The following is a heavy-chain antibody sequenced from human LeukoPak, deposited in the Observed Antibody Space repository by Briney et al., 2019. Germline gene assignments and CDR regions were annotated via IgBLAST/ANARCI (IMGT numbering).Heavy chain of an antibody. Sequence: GGSLRLSCAASGFTLSSYWMSWVRPAPGEGREWVANIKQEGREKNYVDSVKGRFTISRDNAKTSLYLQLNGLRAEDTAVYYCASGYYYDSSGPPDYFDCWGQGTLVTVSS. CDR1: GFTLSSYW. CDR2: IKQEGREK. CDR3: ASGYYYDSSGPPDYFDC. D-gene: IGHD3-22*01. J-gene: IGHJ4*02. V-gene: IGHV3-7*01.